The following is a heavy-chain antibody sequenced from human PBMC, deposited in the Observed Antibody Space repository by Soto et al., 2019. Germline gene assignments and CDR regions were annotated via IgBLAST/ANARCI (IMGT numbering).Heavy chain of an antibody. J-gene: IGHJ1*01. CDR3: ATVWFGESQH. Sequence: QLQLQESGPGLVKPSETLSLTCTVSGGSISSSSYYWGWIRQPPGKGLEWIGSIYYYNPSLKSRVPISVDTSKHQFSLKLSSVTAADTAVYYCATVWFGESQHWGQGTLVTVSS. D-gene: IGHD3-10*01. CDR1: GGSISSSSYY. V-gene: IGHV4-39*01. CDR2: IY.